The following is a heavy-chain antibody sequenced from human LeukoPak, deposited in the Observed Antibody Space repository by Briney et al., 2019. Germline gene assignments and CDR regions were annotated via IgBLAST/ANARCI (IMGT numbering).Heavy chain of an antibody. V-gene: IGHV3-23*01. CDR3: AKDLITMVRGVIRPGNWFDP. CDR2: ISGSGGST. CDR1: GFTFSSYA. Sequence: PGGSLRLSCAASGFTFSSYAMSWVRQAPGKGLEWVSAISGSGGSTYYADSVKGRFTISRDNSKNTLYLQMNSLRAEDTAVYYCAKDLITMVRGVIRPGNWFDPWGQGTLVTVSS. J-gene: IGHJ5*02. D-gene: IGHD3-10*01.